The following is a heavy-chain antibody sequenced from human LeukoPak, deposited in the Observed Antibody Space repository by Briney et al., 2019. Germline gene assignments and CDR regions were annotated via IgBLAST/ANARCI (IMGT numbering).Heavy chain of an antibody. V-gene: IGHV3-30-3*01. D-gene: IGHD2-8*01. CDR2: ISYDGSNK. J-gene: IGHJ4*02. CDR3: ARGRIRYCTNGVCPSFDY. CDR1: GFTFSSYA. Sequence: GRSLRLSCAASGFTFSSYAMHWVRQAPGKGLEWVAVISYDGSNKYYADSVKGRFTISRDNSKNTLYLQMNSLRAEDTAVYYCARGRIRYCTNGVCPSFDYWGQGALVTVSS.